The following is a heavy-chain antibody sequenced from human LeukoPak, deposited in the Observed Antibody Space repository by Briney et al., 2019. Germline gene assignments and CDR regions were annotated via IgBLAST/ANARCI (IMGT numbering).Heavy chain of an antibody. V-gene: IGHV4-59*12. D-gene: IGHD2-21*02. CDR2: IYYSGST. CDR1: ARSISSYY. CDR3: ARSYCGGDCYSQRGPLAATNWFDP. Sequence: SETLSLTCTVSARSISSYYWSWIRQPPGKGLEWIGYIYYSGSTNYNTSLKSRVTISVDTSKNQSSLKLSSVTAADTAVYYCARSYCGGDCYSQRGPLAATNWFDPWGQGTLVTVSS. J-gene: IGHJ5*02.